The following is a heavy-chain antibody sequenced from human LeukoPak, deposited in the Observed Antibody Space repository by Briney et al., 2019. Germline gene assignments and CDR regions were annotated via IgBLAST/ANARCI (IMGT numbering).Heavy chain of an antibody. CDR3: AKPFPLGAGVYYFDY. D-gene: IGHD1-26*01. CDR2: ISGSGGST. CDR1: GFTFSSYG. V-gene: IGHV3-23*01. Sequence: GRSLRLSCAASGFTFSSYGMSWVRQAPGKGLEWVSAISGSGGSTYYADSVKGRFTISRDNSKNTLYLQMNSLRAEDTAVYYCAKPFPLGAGVYYFDYWGQGTLVTVSS. J-gene: IGHJ4*02.